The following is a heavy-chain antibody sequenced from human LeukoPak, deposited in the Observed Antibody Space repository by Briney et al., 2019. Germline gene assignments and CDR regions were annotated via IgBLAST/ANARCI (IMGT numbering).Heavy chain of an antibody. CDR3: AKVDTAGGWLQSMGYYMDV. J-gene: IGHJ6*03. CDR1: GFNFSSYA. D-gene: IGHD5-24*01. V-gene: IGHV3-23*01. Sequence: GGSLRLSCAASGFNFSSYAMSWVRQAPGKGLEWVSTISGSGGSTYYADSVKGRFTISRDNSKNTLYLQMNSLRAEDTAVHYCAKVDTAGGWLQSMGYYMDVWGKGTTVTVSS. CDR2: ISGSGGST.